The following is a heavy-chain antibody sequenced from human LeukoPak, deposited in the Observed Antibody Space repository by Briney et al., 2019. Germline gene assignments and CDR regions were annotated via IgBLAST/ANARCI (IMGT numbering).Heavy chain of an antibody. Sequence: SETLSLTCTVSGGSISSYYWSWIRQPPGKGLEWIGYIYYSGSTNYNPSLKSRVTVSVDTSKNQFSLKLSSVTAADTAVYYCARQPWGSSSLDYYYYYMDVWGKGTTVTVSS. J-gene: IGHJ6*03. D-gene: IGHD6-6*01. CDR1: GGSISSYY. CDR2: IYYSGST. CDR3: ARQPWGSSSLDYYYYYMDV. V-gene: IGHV4-59*01.